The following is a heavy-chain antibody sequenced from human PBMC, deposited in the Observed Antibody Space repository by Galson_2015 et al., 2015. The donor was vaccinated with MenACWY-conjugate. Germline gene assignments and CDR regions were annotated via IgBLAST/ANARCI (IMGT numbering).Heavy chain of an antibody. J-gene: IGHJ4*02. CDR1: GFSFSSYA. CDR2: IIASGATA. V-gene: IGHV3-23*01. Sequence: SLRLSCAASGFSFSSYATGWVRQAPGKGLEWVSAIIASGATAYYADSVKGRFTISRDNSKNTLYLQMNSLGAEDTAVYYCTKVLWTAFSRYFDSWGQGTLVTVSS. CDR3: TKVLWTAFSRYFDS. D-gene: IGHD3/OR15-3a*01.